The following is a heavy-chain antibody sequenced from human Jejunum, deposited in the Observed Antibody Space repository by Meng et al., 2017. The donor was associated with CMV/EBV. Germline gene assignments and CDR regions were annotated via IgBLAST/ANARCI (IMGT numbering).Heavy chain of an antibody. D-gene: IGHD3-16*01. CDR2: ISYTGGST. V-gene: IGHV3-23*01. J-gene: IGHJ5*02. CDR3: AKDAWGNTGAVPYFGS. Sequence: TFRSYAMGWVRQAPGKGLEWVSSISYTGGSTYYADSVKGRFTISRDNPKNTLYLQMNSLRAEDTALYYCAKDAWGNTGAVPYFGSWGQGTLVTVSS. CDR1: TFRSYA.